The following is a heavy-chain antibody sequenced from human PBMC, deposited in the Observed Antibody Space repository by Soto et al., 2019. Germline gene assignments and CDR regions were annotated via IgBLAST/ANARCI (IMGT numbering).Heavy chain of an antibody. D-gene: IGHD2-2*01. Sequence: QVQLQESGPGLVKPSQTLSLTCTVSGGSISSGDYYWSWIRQPPGKGLEWIGYIYYSGSTYYNPSLKSRVTISVDTSKNQFSLKLSSVTAADTAVYYCARGEVVPAALYYYGMDVWGQGTTVTVSS. CDR1: GGSISSGDYY. J-gene: IGHJ6*02. CDR2: IYYSGST. CDR3: ARGEVVPAALYYYGMDV. V-gene: IGHV4-30-4*01.